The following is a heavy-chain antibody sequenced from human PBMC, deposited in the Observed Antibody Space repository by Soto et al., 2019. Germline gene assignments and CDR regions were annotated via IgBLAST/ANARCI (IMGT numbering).Heavy chain of an antibody. J-gene: IGHJ4*02. Sequence: QVQLMESGGGVVQPGGSLRLSSATSGFTFSSYSMHWFRQAPGKGLEWVAVTSSDGGTKFYADSVKGRFTVSRDNSKNTLYRQMNSLRPEDTAVYYCAREVVLTEWYFDNWGQGILVTVSS. CDR2: TSSDGGTK. V-gene: IGHV3-30-3*01. CDR3: AREVVLTEWYFDN. CDR1: GFTFSSYS. D-gene: IGHD2-21*01.